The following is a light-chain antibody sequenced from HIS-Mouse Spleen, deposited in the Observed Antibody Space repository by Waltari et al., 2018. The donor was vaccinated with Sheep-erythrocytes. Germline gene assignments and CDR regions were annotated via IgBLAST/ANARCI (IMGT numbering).Light chain of an antibody. Sequence: EIVLTQSPATLSLSPGERATLSCRASQSVSSYLAWYQQKPGQAPRLLIYDASNRATGIPARFSGSGSGTDFTITISSMQSEDFAVYYCQQYNNWHPWTFGQGTKVEIK. CDR2: DAS. CDR3: QQYNNWHPWT. CDR1: QSVSSY. V-gene: IGKV3-11*01. J-gene: IGKJ1*01.